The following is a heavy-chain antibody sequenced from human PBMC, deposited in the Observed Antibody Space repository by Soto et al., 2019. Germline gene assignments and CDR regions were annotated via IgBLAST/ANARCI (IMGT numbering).Heavy chain of an antibody. Sequence: GASVKVSCKASGYTFTSYYMHWVRQAPGQGLEWMGIINPSGGSTSYAQKFQRRVTMTRDTSTSTVYMELSSLRSEDTAVYYCARDQVYGDYGTYYYGMDVWGQGTTVTVSS. CDR2: INPSGGST. CDR1: GYTFTSYY. V-gene: IGHV1-46*01. J-gene: IGHJ6*02. D-gene: IGHD4-17*01. CDR3: ARDQVYGDYGTYYYGMDV.